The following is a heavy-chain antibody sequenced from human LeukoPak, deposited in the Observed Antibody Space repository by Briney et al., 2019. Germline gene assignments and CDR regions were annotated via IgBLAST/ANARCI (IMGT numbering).Heavy chain of an antibody. V-gene: IGHV3-21*01. D-gene: IGHD5-12*01. CDR2: ISSSSSYI. J-gene: IGHJ4*02. Sequence: SGGSLRLSCAASGFTFSSYSMNWVRQAPGKGLEWVSSISSSSSYIYYADSVKGRFTISRDNAKNSLYLQMNSLRAEDTAVYYCARNSLGGYDNYYFDSWGQGTLVTVSS. CDR1: GFTFSSYS. CDR3: ARNSLGGYDNYYFDS.